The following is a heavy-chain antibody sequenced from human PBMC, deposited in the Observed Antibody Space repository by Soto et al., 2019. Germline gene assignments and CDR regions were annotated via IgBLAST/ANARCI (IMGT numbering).Heavy chain of an antibody. D-gene: IGHD1-26*01. CDR3: ARDDEPGSNCDLAY. CDR2: IFPNGRDK. V-gene: IGHV3-30*13. Sequence: QVQLVQSGGGVVQPGRSLRLSCAASGVNFNTYFMHWVRQAPGKVLEWVAMIFPNGRDKEYADSVKGRFTISIDNSNNRMYLQMDRLRPEVTAVYYCARDDEPGSNCDLAYWGQGDLVTVSS. J-gene: IGHJ4*02. CDR1: GVNFNTYF.